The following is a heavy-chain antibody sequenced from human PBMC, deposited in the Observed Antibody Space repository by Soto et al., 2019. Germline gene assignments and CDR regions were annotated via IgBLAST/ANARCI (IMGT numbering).Heavy chain of an antibody. CDR3: ARDRRFLEWPYCMDV. D-gene: IGHD3-3*01. CDR2: ISYDGSNK. CDR1: GFTFSSYA. J-gene: IGHJ6*02. V-gene: IGHV3-30-3*01. Sequence: GGSLRLSCAASGFTFSSYAMHWVRQAPGKGLEWVAVISYDGSNKYYADSVKGRFTISRDNSKNTLYLQMNSLRAEDTAVYYCARDRRFLEWPYCMDVWGQGTTVTVSS.